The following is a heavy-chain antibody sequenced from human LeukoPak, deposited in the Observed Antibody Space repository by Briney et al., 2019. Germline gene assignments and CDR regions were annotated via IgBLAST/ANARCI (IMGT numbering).Heavy chain of an antibody. CDR1: GGIYRITA. V-gene: IGHV1-69*05. Sequence: SVKVSCKVSGGIYRITAITWVRQAPGQGLGWMGGIIPMSTTANYAQKFQGRVTIARDDSTSTAYMEVSSLRSEDTALYYCATYGGNTAEYYQHWGQGTLVNVSS. CDR3: ATYGGNTAEYYQH. J-gene: IGHJ1*01. CDR2: IIPMSTTA. D-gene: IGHD4-23*01.